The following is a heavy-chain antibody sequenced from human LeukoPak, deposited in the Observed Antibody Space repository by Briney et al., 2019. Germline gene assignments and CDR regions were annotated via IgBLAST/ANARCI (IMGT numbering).Heavy chain of an antibody. CDR2: IRYDGSNK. V-gene: IGHV3-30*02. Sequence: GGSLRLSCAASGFTFSSYGMHWVRQAPGKGLEWVAFIRYDGSNKYYADSVKGRFTISRDNSKNTLYLQMNSLRAEDTAVYYCAKDLEYCSGGSCYFDYWGQGTLVTVSS. J-gene: IGHJ4*02. D-gene: IGHD2-15*01. CDR1: GFTFSSYG. CDR3: AKDLEYCSGGSCYFDY.